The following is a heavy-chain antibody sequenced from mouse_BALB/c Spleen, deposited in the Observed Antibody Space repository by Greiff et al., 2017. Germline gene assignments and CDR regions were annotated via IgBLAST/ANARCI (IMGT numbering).Heavy chain of an antibody. CDR1: GFTFSSFG. J-gene: IGHJ1*01. Sequence: DVMLVESGGGLVQPGGSRKLSCAASGFTFSSFGMHWVRQAPEKGLEWVAYISSGSSTIYYADTVKGRFTISRDNPKNTLFLQMTSLRSEDTAMYYCARDGLWYFDVWGAGTTVTVSS. CDR3: ARDGLWYFDV. V-gene: IGHV5-17*02. CDR2: ISSGSSTI.